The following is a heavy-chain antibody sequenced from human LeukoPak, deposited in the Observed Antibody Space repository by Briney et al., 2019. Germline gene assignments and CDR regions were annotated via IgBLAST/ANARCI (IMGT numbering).Heavy chain of an antibody. J-gene: IGHJ4*02. V-gene: IGHV1-2*02. CDR1: GYTFTGYY. CDR3: ARSDSSGYYYVLVGTRSGDYFDY. CDR2: INPNSGGT. D-gene: IGHD3-22*01. Sequence: ASVTVSCKASGYTFTGYYMHWVRQAPGQGLEWMGWINPNSGGTNYAQKFQGRVTMTRDTSISTAYMELSRLRSDDTAVYYCARSDSSGYYYVLVGTRSGDYFDYWGQGTLVTVSS.